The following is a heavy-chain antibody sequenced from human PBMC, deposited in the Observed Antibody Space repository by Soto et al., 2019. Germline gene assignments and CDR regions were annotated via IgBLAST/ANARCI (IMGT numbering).Heavy chain of an antibody. CDR1: GGSIRNNY. J-gene: IGHJ6*02. Sequence: PSETLSLTCTVSGGSIRNNYWSWIRQPPGKGPEWVGYIYYTGTSKYNPSLKSRVTISVDSSKNQFSLKLYSVTAADTAVFYCARLAGYCSGTSCYGYYGMDVWGQGTTVTVSS. D-gene: IGHD2-2*01. V-gene: IGHV4-59*08. CDR2: IYYTGTS. CDR3: ARLAGYCSGTSCYGYYGMDV.